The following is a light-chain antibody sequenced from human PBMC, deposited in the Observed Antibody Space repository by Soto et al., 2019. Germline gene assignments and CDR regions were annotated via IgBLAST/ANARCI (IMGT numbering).Light chain of an antibody. V-gene: IGKV4-1*01. CDR2: GAS. J-gene: IGKJ4*01. CDR1: QSVLSSADNNNY. Sequence: VMTQSPDSLAVSLGERATINCKSSQSVLSSADNNNYLAWFQQKPRQPPKLLIYGASIRQSGVPDRFSGSGSGTDFTLPISSLQAEDVAVYYCQQYYGAPLTFGGGTKVEIK. CDR3: QQYYGAPLT.